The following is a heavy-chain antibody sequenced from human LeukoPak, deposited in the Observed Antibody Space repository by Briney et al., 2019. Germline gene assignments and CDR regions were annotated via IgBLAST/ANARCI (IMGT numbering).Heavy chain of an antibody. CDR1: GYTFTSYY. D-gene: IGHD3-10*01. CDR3: ARDVLWFGESPNAFDI. V-gene: IGHV1-46*01. Sequence: ASVKVSCKASGYTFTSYYMHWVRQAPGQGLEWMGIINPSGGSTSYAQKFQGRVTMTRDMSTSTVYMELRSLRSDDTAVYYCARDVLWFGESPNAFDIWGQGTMVTVSS. CDR2: INPSGGST. J-gene: IGHJ3*02.